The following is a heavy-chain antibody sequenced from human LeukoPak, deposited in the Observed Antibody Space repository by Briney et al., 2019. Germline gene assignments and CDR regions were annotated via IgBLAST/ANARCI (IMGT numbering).Heavy chain of an antibody. CDR3: ARGRRVGVVVVKNWFDP. V-gene: IGHV4-34*01. CDR2: INHSGST. D-gene: IGHD3-22*01. J-gene: IGHJ5*02. CDR1: GGSISSYY. Sequence: SETLSLTCTVSGGSISSYYWSWIRQPPGKGLEWIGEINHSGSTNYNPSLKSRVTISVDTSKNQFSLKLSSVTAADTAVYYCARGRRVGVVVVKNWFDPWGQGTLVTVSS.